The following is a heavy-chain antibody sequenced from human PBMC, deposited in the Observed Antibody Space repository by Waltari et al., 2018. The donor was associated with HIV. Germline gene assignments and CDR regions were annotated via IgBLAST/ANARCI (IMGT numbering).Heavy chain of an antibody. Sequence: QVQLVQSGAEVKKPGASVKVSCKVSGYTLTELSMHWVRQAPGKGLEWMGGFDPEDGETIYAQKFQGRVTMTEDTSTDTAYMELSSLRSEDTAVYYCATLITIAVAGTHYYYYGMDVWGQGTTVTVSS. CDR3: ATLITIAVAGTHYYYYGMDV. J-gene: IGHJ6*02. V-gene: IGHV1-24*01. CDR1: GYTLTELS. D-gene: IGHD6-19*01. CDR2: FDPEDGET.